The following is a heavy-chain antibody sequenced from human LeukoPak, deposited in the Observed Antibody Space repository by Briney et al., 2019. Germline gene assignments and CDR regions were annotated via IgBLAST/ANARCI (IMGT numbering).Heavy chain of an antibody. CDR3: AKLSTVGGPYYFDY. V-gene: IGHV4-59*01. CDR2: IYYSGST. J-gene: IGHJ4*02. D-gene: IGHD3-16*01. Sequence: SETLSLTCTVSGGSISNYYWSWIRQPPGRGLEWIGYIYYSGSTNYNPSLKSRVTISVDTSKNQFSLKLNSVTAADTAVYYCAKLSTVGGPYYFDYWGQGTLVTVSS. CDR1: GGSISNYY.